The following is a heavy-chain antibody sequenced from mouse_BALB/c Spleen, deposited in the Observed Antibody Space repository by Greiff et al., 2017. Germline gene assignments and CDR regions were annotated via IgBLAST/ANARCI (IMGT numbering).Heavy chain of an antibody. CDR3: TRGAYYRYDDAMDY. J-gene: IGHJ4*01. V-gene: IGHV1S22*01. CDR2: IYPGSGST. D-gene: IGHD2-14*01. Sequence: LQQPGSELVRPGASVKLSCKASGYTFTSYWMHWVKQRPGQGLEWIGNIYPGSGSTNYDVKFKSKATLTVDTSSSTAYMQLSSLTSEDSAVYYCTRGAYYRYDDAMDYWGQGTSVTVSS. CDR1: GYTFTSYW.